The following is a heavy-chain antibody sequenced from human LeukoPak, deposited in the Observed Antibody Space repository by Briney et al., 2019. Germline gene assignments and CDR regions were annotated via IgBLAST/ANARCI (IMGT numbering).Heavy chain of an antibody. CDR3: AKDSPVATR. CDR1: GFTFSSSA. D-gene: IGHD1-26*01. CDR2: ITDSGDGT. Sequence: GGSLRLSCAASGFTFSSSAMSWVRQARGRGLEWVSSITDSGDGTYYADSVKGRFTISRDDSKNTLYLQMNSLRAEDTAVYYCAKDSPVATRWGQGTLVTVSS. V-gene: IGHV3-23*01. J-gene: IGHJ4*02.